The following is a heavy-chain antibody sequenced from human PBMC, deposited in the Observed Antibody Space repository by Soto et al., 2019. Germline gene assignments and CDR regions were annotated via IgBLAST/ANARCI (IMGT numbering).Heavy chain of an antibody. CDR2: IYWNEDK. CDR1: GFSLKTGGAG. V-gene: IGHV2-5*01. D-gene: IGHD4-17*01. J-gene: IGHJ5*02. CDR3: AHRGYGDYPRDNWFDP. Sequence: QITLKESGPTLVKPTQTLTLTCIFSGFSLKTGGAGVGWIRQPPEKPLEWLAVIYWNEDKRYNPSLRSRLTITKDTCKNQVVLTITNMDPVDTATYYCAHRGYGDYPRDNWFDPWGQGTLVTVSS.